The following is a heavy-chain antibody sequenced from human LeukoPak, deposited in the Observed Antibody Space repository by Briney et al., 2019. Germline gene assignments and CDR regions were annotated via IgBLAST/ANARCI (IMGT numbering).Heavy chain of an antibody. CDR2: IYPRGST. D-gene: IGHD7-27*01. V-gene: IGHV4-4*09. Sequence: ASETLSLTCIVSDGSISTYYWSWIRQPPGKGLEWIGYIYPRGSTYYNPSLKSRVILSLDKSANQFSLNLSSVIAADTAVYYCARFSPRAMGNYLDFWGQGTLVTVFS. J-gene: IGHJ4*02. CDR3: ARFSPRAMGNYLDF. CDR1: DGSISTYY.